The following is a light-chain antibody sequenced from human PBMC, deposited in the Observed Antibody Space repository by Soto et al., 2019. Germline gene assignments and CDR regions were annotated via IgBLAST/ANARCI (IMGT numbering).Light chain of an antibody. V-gene: IGKV1-5*03. Sequence: DVPMTQSASTLSEYVRDRVTITRRASHSINNRLAWYQQKPGKAPNLLIYEASSLQSGVPSRFSGSGSGTDFTLTISSLQPDDFATYYCQQYNSYSPLTFGGGTKVDI. CDR3: QQYNSYSPLT. CDR1: HSINNR. CDR2: EAS. J-gene: IGKJ4*01.